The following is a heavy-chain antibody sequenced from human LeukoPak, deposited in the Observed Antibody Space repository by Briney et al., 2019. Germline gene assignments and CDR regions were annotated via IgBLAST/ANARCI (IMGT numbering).Heavy chain of an antibody. J-gene: IGHJ5*02. Sequence: GGSLRLSCAASGFTFDDYAMHWVRQAPGKGLEWVSGISWNSGSIGYADSVKGRFTISRDNAKNSLYLQMNSLRAEDTAVYYCAKEGYGSGSYYDWFDPWGQGTLVTVSS. CDR3: AKEGYGSGSYYDWFDP. V-gene: IGHV3-9*01. CDR2: ISWNSGSI. CDR1: GFTFDDYA. D-gene: IGHD3-10*01.